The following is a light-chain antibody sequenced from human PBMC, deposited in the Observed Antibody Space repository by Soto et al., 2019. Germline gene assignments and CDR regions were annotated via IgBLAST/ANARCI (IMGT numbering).Light chain of an antibody. CDR1: QSVGSY. CDR2: DAS. V-gene: IGKV3-11*01. J-gene: IGKJ1*01. CDR3: QQRCNWCVT. Sequence: EIVLTQSPAPLSLSPGERATLSCRASQSVGSYFAWYQQQPGQAPRLLIYDASNRATGIPARFSGSGSGTCFTLTISSREPDDFAVYCWQQRCNWCVTFGQGTRVDIK.